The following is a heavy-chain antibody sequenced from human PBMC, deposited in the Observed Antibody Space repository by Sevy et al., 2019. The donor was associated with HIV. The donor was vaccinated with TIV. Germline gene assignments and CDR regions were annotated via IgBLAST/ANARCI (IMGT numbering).Heavy chain of an antibody. D-gene: IGHD1-26*01. CDR3: AGAENYYGGRNFDS. V-gene: IGHV3-48*02. CDR2: IGSSSSSI. CDR1: GFTLSSYS. Sequence: GGSLRLSCAVSGFTLSSYSMNWVRQAPGKGLEWVSYIGSSSSSIYYADSVKGRFTISRDNAKNSLYLQMNSLRDEDTAVYYCAGAENYYGGRNFDSWGQGTLVTVSS. J-gene: IGHJ4*02.